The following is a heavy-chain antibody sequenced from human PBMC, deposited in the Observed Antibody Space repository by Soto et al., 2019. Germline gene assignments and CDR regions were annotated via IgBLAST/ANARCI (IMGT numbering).Heavy chain of an antibody. CDR3: AHVYGGYDNLDY. CDR2: IYWDDDK. Sequence: QITLKESGPTLVKPTQTLTLTCTFSGFSLSTSGVGVGWICQPPGKALEWLALIYWDDDKRYSPSLKSRLTITKDTSKNQVVLTMANMDPVDTATYYCAHVYGGYDNLDYWGQGTLVTVSS. CDR1: GFSLSTSGVG. J-gene: IGHJ4*02. D-gene: IGHD5-12*01. V-gene: IGHV2-5*02.